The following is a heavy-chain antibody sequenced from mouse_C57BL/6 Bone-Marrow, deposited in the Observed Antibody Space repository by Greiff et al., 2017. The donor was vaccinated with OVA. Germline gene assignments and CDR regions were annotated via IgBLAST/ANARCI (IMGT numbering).Heavy chain of an antibody. D-gene: IGHD3-2*01. Sequence: DVLLVESGGDLVKPGGSLKLSCAASGFTFSSYGMSWVRQTPDKRLEWVATISSGGSYTYYPDSVKGRFTISRDNAKNTLYLQMSSLKSEDTAMYYGARPRQLHYAMDYWGQGTSVTVSS. J-gene: IGHJ4*01. CDR3: ARPRQLHYAMDY. V-gene: IGHV5-6*01. CDR1: GFTFSSYG. CDR2: ISSGGSYT.